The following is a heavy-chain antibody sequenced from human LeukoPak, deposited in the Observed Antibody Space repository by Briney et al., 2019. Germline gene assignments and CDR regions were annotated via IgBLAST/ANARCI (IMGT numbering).Heavy chain of an antibody. CDR2: IYPGDSDT. V-gene: IGHV5-51*01. D-gene: IGHD2-2*01. J-gene: IGHJ5*02. CDR1: GYSFTSYW. Sequence: GESLKISCKGSGYSFTSYWIGWVRQMPGKGLEWMGIIYPGDSDTRYSPSFQGQVTISADKSISTAYLQWSSLKASDTAMYYCARLRDRSSSTSSGFDPWGQGTLVTVSS. CDR3: ARLRDRSSSTSSGFDP.